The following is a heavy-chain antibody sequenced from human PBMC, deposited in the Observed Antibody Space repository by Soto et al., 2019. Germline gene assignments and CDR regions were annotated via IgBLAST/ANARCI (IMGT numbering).Heavy chain of an antibody. D-gene: IGHD2-15*01. Sequence: KGLEWIGRFCPNGITDYSPSLKSRVHLSVDTSKNQISLNLTSVTAADMAVYYCAREGFFFQAEDGIRDLRSVSAFLLNRSSDL. CDR3: AREGFFFQAEDGIRDLRSVSAFLLNRSSDL. J-gene: IGHJ2*01. CDR2: FCPNGIT. V-gene: IGHV4-4*07.